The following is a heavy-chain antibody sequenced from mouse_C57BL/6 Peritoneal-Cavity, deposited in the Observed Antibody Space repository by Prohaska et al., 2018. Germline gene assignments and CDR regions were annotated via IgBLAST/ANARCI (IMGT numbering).Heavy chain of an antibody. CDR1: GFTFSDYG. D-gene: IGHD2-4*01. CDR2: ISSGSRTI. J-gene: IGHJ1*03. Sequence: EVQLVESGGGLVKPGGSLKLSCAASGFTFSDYGMHWVRQAPEKGLEWVAYISSGSRTIYYADTVKGRFTISRDNAKNTLFLQMTSLRSEDTAMYYCARKDYYWYFDVWGTGTTVTVSS. V-gene: IGHV5-17*01. CDR3: ARKDYYWYFDV.